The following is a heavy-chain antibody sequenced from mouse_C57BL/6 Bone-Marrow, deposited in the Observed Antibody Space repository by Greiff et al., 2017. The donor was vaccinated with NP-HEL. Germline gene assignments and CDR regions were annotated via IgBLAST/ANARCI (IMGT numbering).Heavy chain of an antibody. Sequence: EVHLVESGPGLVKPSQSLSLTCSVTGYSITSGYYWNWIRQFPGNKLEWMGYISYDGSNKYNPFLKNRISNTRDTSKKQFFLKLNSVSTEDTATYYCAREEGYDGYYFDYWGQGTTLTVSS. J-gene: IGHJ2*01. D-gene: IGHD2-2*01. CDR3: AREEGYDGYYFDY. CDR2: ISYDGSN. V-gene: IGHV3-6*01. CDR1: GYSITSGYY.